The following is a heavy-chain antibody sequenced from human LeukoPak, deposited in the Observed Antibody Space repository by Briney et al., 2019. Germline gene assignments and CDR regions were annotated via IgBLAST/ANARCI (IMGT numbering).Heavy chain of an antibody. CDR1: GYTFSGYY. D-gene: IGHD3-22*01. V-gene: IGHV1-2*02. CDR2: INSNSGGT. Sequence: GASVKVSCXASGYTFSGYYMNWVRQAPGQGLEWMGWINSNSGGTAYAQKFQGRVAMTRDTSINTAYMELTGLRSDDTGVYYCARSDHSDSGGYYPNCWGQGTLVTVSS. J-gene: IGHJ4*02. CDR3: ARSDHSDSGGYYPNC.